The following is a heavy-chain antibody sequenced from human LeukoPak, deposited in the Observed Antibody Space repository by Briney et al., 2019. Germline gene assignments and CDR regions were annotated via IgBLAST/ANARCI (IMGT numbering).Heavy chain of an antibody. J-gene: IGHJ6*03. CDR1: GFSFSSYG. Sequence: LTGGSLRLSCAASGFSFSSYGMSWVRQAPGKGLEWVSAISGGDGSTYYADSVKGRFTISRDNSKNTLYLQMNSLRAEDTAIYYCAKYCSGGSCYPYYYYYYMDVWGKGTTVTISS. V-gene: IGHV3-23*01. CDR3: AKYCSGGSCYPYYYYYYMDV. D-gene: IGHD2-15*01. CDR2: ISGGDGST.